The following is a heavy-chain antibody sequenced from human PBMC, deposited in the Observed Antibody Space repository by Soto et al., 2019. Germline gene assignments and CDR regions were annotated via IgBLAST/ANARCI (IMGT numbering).Heavy chain of an antibody. D-gene: IGHD3-10*01. Sequence: SVKVACKASGGTFSSYAISWVRQAPGQGLEWMGGIIPIFGTANYAQKFQGRVTITADESTSTAYMELSSLRSEVTAVYYCARDRARAADAIDFRGQALMLTVS. V-gene: IGHV1-69*13. CDR3: ARDRARAADAIDF. CDR2: IIPIFGTA. CDR1: GGTFSSYA. J-gene: IGHJ3*01.